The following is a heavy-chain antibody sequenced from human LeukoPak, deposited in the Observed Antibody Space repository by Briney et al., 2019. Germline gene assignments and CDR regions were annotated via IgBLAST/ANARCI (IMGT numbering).Heavy chain of an antibody. CDR2: INQDGSER. V-gene: IGHV3-7*01. Sequence: GGSLRLSCAASGFTFSSYWMTWVRQAPGKGLEWVANINQDGSERYYVDSVKGRFTISRDNARNSLYLQMNSLRAEDTAVYYCARGGRGWFDPWGQGTLVTVSS. CDR1: GFTFSSYW. D-gene: IGHD3-10*01. CDR3: ARGGRGWFDP. J-gene: IGHJ5*02.